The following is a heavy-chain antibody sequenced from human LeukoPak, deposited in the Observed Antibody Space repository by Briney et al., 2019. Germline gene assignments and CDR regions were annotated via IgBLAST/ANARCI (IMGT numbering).Heavy chain of an antibody. CDR1: GGSISSYY. V-gene: IGHV4-4*09. CDR2: IYTSGST. CDR3: ARSIAAAGLGWFDP. J-gene: IGHJ5*02. D-gene: IGHD6-13*01. Sequence: PSETLSLTCTVSGGSISSYYWSWIQQPPGKGLEWIGYIYTSGSTNYNPSLKSRVTISVDTSKNQFSLKLSSVTAADTAVYYCARSIAAAGLGWFDPWGQGTLVTVSS.